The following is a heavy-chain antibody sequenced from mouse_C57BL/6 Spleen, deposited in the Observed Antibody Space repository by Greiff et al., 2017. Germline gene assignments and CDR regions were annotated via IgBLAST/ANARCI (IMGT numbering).Heavy chain of an antibody. D-gene: IGHD2-3*01. CDR1: GYTFTSYW. Sequence: QVHVKQSGTELVKPGASVKLSCKASGYTFTSYWMHWVKQRPGQGLEWIGNINPSNGGTNYNEKFKSKATLTVDKSSSTAYMQLSSLTSEDSAVYYCARGKGYCWFAYWGQGTLVTVSA. CDR3: ARGKGYCWFAY. V-gene: IGHV1-53*01. J-gene: IGHJ3*01. CDR2: INPSNGGT.